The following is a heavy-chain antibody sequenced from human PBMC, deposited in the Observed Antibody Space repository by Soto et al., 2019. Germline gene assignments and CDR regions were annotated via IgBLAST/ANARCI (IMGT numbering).Heavy chain of an antibody. V-gene: IGHV1-3*01. Sequence: ASVKVSCKASGYTFTSYAMHWVRQAPGQRLEWMGWINAGNGNTKYSQKFQGRVTITRDTSASTAYMELSSLRSEDTAVYYCARDKGARPVSYGMDVWGQATTVTVSS. CDR3: ARDKGARPVSYGMDV. CDR1: GYTFTSYA. D-gene: IGHD1-26*01. CDR2: INAGNGNT. J-gene: IGHJ6*02.